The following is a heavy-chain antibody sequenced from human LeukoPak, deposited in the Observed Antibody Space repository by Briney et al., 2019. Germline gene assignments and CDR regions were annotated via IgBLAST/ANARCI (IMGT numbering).Heavy chain of an antibody. CDR1: GFTFSNAW. CDR3: AKAHDSSSWYRGDWFDP. Sequence: PGGSLRLSCAASGFTFSNAWMSWVRQAPGKGLEWVSAISGSGGSTYYADSVKGRFTISRDNSKNTLYLQMNSLRAEDTAVYYCAKAHDSSSWYRGDWFDPWGQGTLVTVSS. D-gene: IGHD6-13*01. J-gene: IGHJ5*02. CDR2: ISGSGGST. V-gene: IGHV3-23*01.